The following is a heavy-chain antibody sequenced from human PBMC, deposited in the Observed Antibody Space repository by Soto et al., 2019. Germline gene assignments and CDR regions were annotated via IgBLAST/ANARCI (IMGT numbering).Heavy chain of an antibody. J-gene: IGHJ6*02. D-gene: IGHD6-19*01. CDR3: ARVEAVAGLYNYHGLDV. Sequence: QVQLVQSGAEVKKPGSSVKVSCKVSGGTFSNYAIDWVRLAPGHGLEWMGGIVPIFGTTYYTQKFPGRATIVGDDSTTTAYLEMSSLRSEDTAIYYCARVEAVAGLYNYHGLDVWGQGTAVTVSS. V-gene: IGHV1-69*12. CDR2: IVPIFGTT. CDR1: GGTFSNYA.